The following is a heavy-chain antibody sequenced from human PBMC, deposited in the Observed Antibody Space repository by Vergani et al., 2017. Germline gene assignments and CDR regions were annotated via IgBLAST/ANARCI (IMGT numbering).Heavy chain of an antibody. Sequence: QVQLVESGGGVVQPGRSLRLSCVVSGFIFSSYGMHWVRQATGKGLEWVAVIWFDGNNKYYADSVKGRFTVSRDNSKNTFFLQMNSRRVEDTAVYYCARDYSDYGVDYWGQGTLVTVSS. J-gene: IGHJ4*02. CDR3: ARDYSDYGVDY. CDR1: GFIFSSYG. CDR2: IWFDGNNK. V-gene: IGHV3-33*01. D-gene: IGHD4-11*01.